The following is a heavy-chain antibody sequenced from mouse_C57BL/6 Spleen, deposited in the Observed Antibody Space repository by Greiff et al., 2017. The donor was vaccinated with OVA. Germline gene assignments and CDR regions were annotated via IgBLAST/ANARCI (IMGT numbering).Heavy chain of an antibody. CDR3: ARGGNGSSPYYYAMDY. D-gene: IGHD1-1*01. CDR2: INPSSGYT. V-gene: IGHV1-7*01. J-gene: IGHJ4*01. CDR1: GYTFTSYW. Sequence: VQLQQSGAELAKPRASVKLSCKASGYTFTSYWMHWVKQRPGQGLEWIGYINPSSGYTKYNQKIKDKATLTADKSSSTAYMQLSSLTYEDSAVYYCARGGNGSSPYYYAMDYWGQGTSVTVSS.